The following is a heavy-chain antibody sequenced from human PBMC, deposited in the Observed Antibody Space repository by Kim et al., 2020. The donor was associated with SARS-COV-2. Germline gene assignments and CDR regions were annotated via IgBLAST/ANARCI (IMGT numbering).Heavy chain of an antibody. J-gene: IGHJ4*03. V-gene: IGHV3-48*02. CDR3: ARSRITMIVVVSYFDY. D-gene: IGHD3-22*01. CDR1: GFTFSSYS. Sequence: GGSLRLSCAASGFTFSSYSMNWVRQAPGKGLEWVSYISSSSSTIYADSVKGRFTISRDNAKNSLYLQMNSLRDEDTAVYYCARSRITMIVVVSYFDYWG. CDR2: ISSSSSTI.